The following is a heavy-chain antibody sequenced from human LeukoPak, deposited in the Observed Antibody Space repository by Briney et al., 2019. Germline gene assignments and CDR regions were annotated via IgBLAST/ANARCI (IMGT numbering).Heavy chain of an antibody. J-gene: IGHJ6*03. CDR3: ARRDYYYFSMDV. V-gene: IGHV4-30-4*07. CDR1: GGSISGGAYS. Sequence: SETLSLTCGVSGGSISGGAYSWSWIRQPPGKGLEWIGFIYDRGSTYNNPSLRSRVTISVDTSKNQFSLQLSSVTAADTAVYYRARRDYYYFSMDVWGKGTTVTVSS. CDR2: IYDRGST.